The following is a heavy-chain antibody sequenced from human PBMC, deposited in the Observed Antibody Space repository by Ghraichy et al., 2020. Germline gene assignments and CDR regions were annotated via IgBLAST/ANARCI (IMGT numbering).Heavy chain of an antibody. J-gene: IGHJ4*02. V-gene: IGHV4-34*01. Sequence: SETLSLTCAVYGGSFSGYYWSWIRQPPGKGLEWIGEINHSGSTNYNPSLKSRVTISVDTSKNQFSLKLSSVTAADTAVYYCAREPINRGYGALIIFDYWGQGTLVTVSS. D-gene: IGHD4/OR15-4a*01. CDR3: AREPINRGYGALIIFDY. CDR2: INHSGST. CDR1: GGSFSGYY.